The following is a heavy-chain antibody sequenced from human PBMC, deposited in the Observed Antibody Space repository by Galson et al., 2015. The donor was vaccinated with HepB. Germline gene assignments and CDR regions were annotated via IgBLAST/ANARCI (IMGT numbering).Heavy chain of an antibody. CDR1: GGSISSSSYY. Sequence: SETLSLTCTVSGGSISSSSYYWGWIRQPPGKGLEWIGSIYYSGSTYYNPSLKSRVTISVDTSKNQFSLKLSSVTAADTAVYYCARDIRWLRYSDYYYYYGMDVWGQGTTVTVSS. D-gene: IGHD5-12*01. CDR3: ARDIRWLRYSDYYYYYGMDV. CDR2: IYYSGST. V-gene: IGHV4-39*07. J-gene: IGHJ6*02.